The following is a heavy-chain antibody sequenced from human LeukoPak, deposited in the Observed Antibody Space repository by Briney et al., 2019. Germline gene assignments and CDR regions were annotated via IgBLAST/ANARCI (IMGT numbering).Heavy chain of an antibody. CDR3: ARDRGATASFDY. V-gene: IGHV3-30-3*01. CDR1: GLSFGDYG. CDR2: LPYDGSNK. D-gene: IGHD1-26*01. Sequence: PGGSLRLSCTGSGLSFGDYGLSWFRQAPGKGLEWVAVLPYDGSNKYYADSVMGRFSISRDNSKNTLYLQMNSLRAEDTAVYYCARDRGATASFDYWGQGTLVTVSS. J-gene: IGHJ4*02.